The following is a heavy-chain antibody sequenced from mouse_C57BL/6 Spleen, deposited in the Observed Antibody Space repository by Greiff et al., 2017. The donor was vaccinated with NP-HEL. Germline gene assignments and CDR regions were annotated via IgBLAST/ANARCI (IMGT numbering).Heavy chain of an antibody. V-gene: IGHV1-55*01. CDR2: IYPGSGST. CDR3: ARGGNYYAMDY. CDR1: GYTFTSCW. J-gene: IGHJ4*01. Sequence: QVQLQQPGAELVKPGASVKMSCKASGYTFTSCWITWVKQRPGQGLEWIGDIYPGSGSTNYNEKFKSKATLTVDTSSSTAYMQLSSLTSEDSAVYYCARGGNYYAMDYWGQGTSVTVSS.